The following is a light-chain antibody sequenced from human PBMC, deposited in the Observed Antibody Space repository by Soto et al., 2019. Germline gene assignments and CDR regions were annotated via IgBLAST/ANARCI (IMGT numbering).Light chain of an antibody. J-gene: IGLJ1*01. CDR1: FSNIGDNA. CDR3: AAWDDSLNAL. Sequence: QSVLTQPPSLTATPGQRVNISCYGCFSNIGDNAVNWYQQLPGAAPKLLIYLNDQRPSGVPDRFSGSKSGTSAFLAISGLQSEDEADYYCAAWDDSLNALFGTGTKVT. CDR2: LND. V-gene: IGLV1-44*01.